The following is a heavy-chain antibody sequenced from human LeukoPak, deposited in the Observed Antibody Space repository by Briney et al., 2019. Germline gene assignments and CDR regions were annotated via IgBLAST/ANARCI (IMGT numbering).Heavy chain of an antibody. Sequence: SETLSLTCTVSGGSISSGGYYWSWLRQHPGTGLEWVGYIYYSGSAYYNPSLKSRLTISVDTSKNQFSLKLSSVTAADTAVYYCARVPFVGSTYYFDYWGQGTLVTVSS. CDR3: ARVPFVGSTYYFDY. V-gene: IGHV4-31*03. CDR1: GGSISSGGYY. D-gene: IGHD1-26*01. CDR2: IYYSGSA. J-gene: IGHJ4*02.